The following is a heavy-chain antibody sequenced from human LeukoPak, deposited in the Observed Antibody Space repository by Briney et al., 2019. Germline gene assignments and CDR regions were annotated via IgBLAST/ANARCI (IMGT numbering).Heavy chain of an antibody. V-gene: IGHV4-30-2*01. J-gene: IGHJ6*02. CDR1: GGSISSGGYS. CDR2: IYHSGST. D-gene: IGHD3/OR15-3a*01. Sequence: SETLSLTCALSGGSISSGGYSWSWIRQPPGKGLEWIGYIYHSGSTYYNPSLKSRVTISVDRSKNQFSLKLSSVTAADTAVYYCAREDWSHVMDVWGQGTTVTVSS. CDR3: AREDWSHVMDV.